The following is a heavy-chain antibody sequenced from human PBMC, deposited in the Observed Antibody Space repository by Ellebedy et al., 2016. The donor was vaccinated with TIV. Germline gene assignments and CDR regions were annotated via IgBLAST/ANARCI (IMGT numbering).Heavy chain of an antibody. V-gene: IGHV4-38-2*02. D-gene: IGHD1-26*01. J-gene: IGHJ3*02. CDR2: IYYSGST. CDR3: ARPPYSGSRDAFDI. CDR1: GYSISSGYY. Sequence: SETLSLTCTVSGYSISSGYYWGWIRQPPGKGLEWIGSIYYSGSTYYNPSLKSRVTISGDTSKNQFSLKLSSVTAADTAVYYCARPPYSGSRDAFDIWGQGTMVTVSS.